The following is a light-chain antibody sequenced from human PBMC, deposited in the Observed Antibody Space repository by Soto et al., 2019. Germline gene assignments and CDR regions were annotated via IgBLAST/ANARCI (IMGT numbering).Light chain of an antibody. Sequence: EIVLTQSPGTLSLSPGERATLSCWASQSVTSNYLAWYQQKPGQAPRLLIFGASIRVTGIPDRFIGSGSGTDFTLTITRLEPEDFAVYYCQHYVTSLTTFGQGTKWIS. V-gene: IGKV3-20*01. CDR2: GAS. J-gene: IGKJ1*01. CDR1: QSVTSNY. CDR3: QHYVTSLTT.